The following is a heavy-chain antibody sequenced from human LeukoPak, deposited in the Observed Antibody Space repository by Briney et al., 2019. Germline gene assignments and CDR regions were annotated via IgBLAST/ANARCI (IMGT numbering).Heavy chain of an antibody. V-gene: IGHV4-39*07. J-gene: IGHJ4*02. Sequence: SETLSLTCTVSGGSISSSSYYWGWIRQPPGKGLEWIGSIYYSGSTYYNPPLKSRVTISVDTSKNQFSLKLSSVTAADTAVYYCARDLSLGMPGGFDFWGQGILVTVSS. CDR1: GGSISSSSYY. CDR3: ARDLSLGMPGGFDF. D-gene: IGHD2-2*01. CDR2: IYYSGST.